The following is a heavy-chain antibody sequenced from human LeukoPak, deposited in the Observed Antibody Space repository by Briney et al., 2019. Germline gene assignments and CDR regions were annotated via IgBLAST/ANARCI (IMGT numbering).Heavy chain of an antibody. CDR3: ARVQYYYDSSGSFDP. Sequence: GASVKVSCKASGYTFTGYYMHWVRQAPGQGLEWMGWINPNSGGTNYAQKFQGRVTMTRDTSISTAYMELSRLRSDDTAVYYCARVQYYYDSSGSFDPWGQGTLVTASS. CDR2: INPNSGGT. J-gene: IGHJ5*02. D-gene: IGHD3-22*01. V-gene: IGHV1-2*02. CDR1: GYTFTGYY.